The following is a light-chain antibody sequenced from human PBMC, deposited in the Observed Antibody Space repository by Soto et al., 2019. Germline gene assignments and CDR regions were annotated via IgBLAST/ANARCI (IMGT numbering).Light chain of an antibody. CDR2: EVS. Sequence: QSVLTQPPSASGSPGQSVTISCTGTSSDVGDYKHVSWYQHHPGKAPKLMIYEVSNRPSGVSNRFSGSKSGYTASLTISGLQAEDEADYYCNSQRSSGTRVFGTGTKLTVL. CDR3: NSQRSSGTRV. V-gene: IGLV2-14*01. J-gene: IGLJ1*01. CDR1: SSDVGDYKH.